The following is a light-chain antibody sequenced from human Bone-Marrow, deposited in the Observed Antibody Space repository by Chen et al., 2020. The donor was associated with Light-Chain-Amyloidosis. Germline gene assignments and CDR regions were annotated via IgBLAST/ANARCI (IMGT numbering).Light chain of an antibody. CDR1: SSDVGGDNH. V-gene: IGLV2-14*01. CDR3: SSYTITNTLV. CDR2: EVT. Sequence: QSALTQPASVSGSPGQSITISRTGTSSDVGGDNHVSWYQQHPDKAPKLMIYEVTNRPPWVPDRFSGSKSDNTASLTISGLQTEDEADYFCSSYTITNTLVFGSGTRVTVL. J-gene: IGLJ1*01.